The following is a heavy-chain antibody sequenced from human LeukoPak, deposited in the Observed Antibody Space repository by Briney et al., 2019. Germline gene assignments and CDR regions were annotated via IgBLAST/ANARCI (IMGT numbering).Heavy chain of an antibody. V-gene: IGHV4-4*07. Sequence: SETLSLTCSVSGGSIRNYFWSWIRRPAGKGLEWIGRIYTSGSTDYNPSLRSRVTMSVDTSRNQFSLRLTSMTAADTAVYYCAGESKSFDGSGFYHDYGGQGTLVAVSS. CDR3: AGESKSFDGSGFYHDY. J-gene: IGHJ4*02. CDR1: GGSIRNYF. CDR2: IYTSGST. D-gene: IGHD3-22*01.